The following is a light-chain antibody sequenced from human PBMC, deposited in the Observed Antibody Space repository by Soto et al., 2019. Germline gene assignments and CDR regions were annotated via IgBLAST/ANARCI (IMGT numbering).Light chain of an antibody. J-gene: IGKJ3*01. Sequence: EIVLTQSPGTLSLSPGERATLSCRASQSVSDSYLAWYQQKPGQAPRLLIYASSRATGIPDRFSGSGSGTDFTLTISRLEPEDFAVYYCQHYGISALFGPGTKVDIK. CDR2: AS. V-gene: IGKV3-20*01. CDR1: QSVSDSY. CDR3: QHYGISAL.